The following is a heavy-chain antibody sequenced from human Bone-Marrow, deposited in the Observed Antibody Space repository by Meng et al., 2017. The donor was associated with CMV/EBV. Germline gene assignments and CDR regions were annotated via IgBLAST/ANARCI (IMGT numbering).Heavy chain of an antibody. V-gene: IGHV1-69*05. CDR2: IIPIFGTA. D-gene: IGHD2-2*02. CDR1: GGTFSSYA. J-gene: IGHJ6*02. CDR3: ARDSRYCSSTSCYILSGMDV. Sequence: SVKVSCKASGGTFSSYAISWVRQAPGQGLEWMGGIIPIFGTANYAQKFQGRVTMTRDTSISTAYMELSRLRSDDTAVYYCARDSRYCSSTSCYILSGMDVWGQGTTVTVSS.